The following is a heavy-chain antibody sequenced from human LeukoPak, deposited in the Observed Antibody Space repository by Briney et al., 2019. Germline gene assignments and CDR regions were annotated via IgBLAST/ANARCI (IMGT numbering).Heavy chain of an antibody. Sequence: PGGSLRLSCTSSGITFSSDAMTWVRQAPGKGLEWVSRISGSGDVTYYADSVRGRFTISRDNSKNTLYLQMNSLRAEDTAVYYCANKPAGFDPWGQGTLVTVSS. D-gene: IGHD1-14*01. CDR2: ISGSGDVT. J-gene: IGHJ5*02. CDR1: GITFSSDA. V-gene: IGHV3-23*01. CDR3: ANKPAGFDP.